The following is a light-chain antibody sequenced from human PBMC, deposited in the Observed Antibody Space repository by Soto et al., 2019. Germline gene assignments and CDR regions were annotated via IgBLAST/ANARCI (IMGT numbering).Light chain of an antibody. Sequence: QSALTQPASVSESPGRSITIYYTGTSSDVGGYKYVSWYQQHPGKAPKLMIYEVSTRPSGVSNRFSGSKSGNTASLTISGLQAEDEADYYCSSYTSSSSHYVFGTGTKVTVL. CDR3: SSYTSSSSHYV. CDR1: SSDVGGYKY. J-gene: IGLJ1*01. CDR2: EVS. V-gene: IGLV2-14*01.